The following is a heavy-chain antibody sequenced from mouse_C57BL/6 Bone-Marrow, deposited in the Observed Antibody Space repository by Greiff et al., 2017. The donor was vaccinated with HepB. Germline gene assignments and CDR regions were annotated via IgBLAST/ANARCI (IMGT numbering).Heavy chain of an antibody. CDR2: IDPSDSYT. V-gene: IGHV1-50*01. J-gene: IGHJ3*01. CDR3: ARKLSWFAY. CDR1: GYTFTSYW. Sequence: QVHVKQSGAELVKPGASVKLSCKASGYTFTSYWMQWVKQRPGQGLEWIGEIDPSDSYTNYNQKFKGKATLTVDTSSSTAYMQLSSLTSEDSAVYYCARKLSWFAYWGQGTLVTVSA.